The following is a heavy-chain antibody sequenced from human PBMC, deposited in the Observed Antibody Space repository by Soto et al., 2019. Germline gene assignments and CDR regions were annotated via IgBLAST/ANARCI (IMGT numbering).Heavy chain of an antibody. Sequence: SETLSLTCAVSGGSISSGGYSWSWIRQPPGKGLEWIGYIYHSGSTYYNLSLKSRVTISVDRSKNQFSLKLSSVTAADTAVYYCARGMTTVTTLDYWGQGTLVTVSS. CDR3: ARGMTTVTTLDY. J-gene: IGHJ4*02. V-gene: IGHV4-30-2*01. CDR1: GGSISSGGYS. CDR2: IYHSGST. D-gene: IGHD4-4*01.